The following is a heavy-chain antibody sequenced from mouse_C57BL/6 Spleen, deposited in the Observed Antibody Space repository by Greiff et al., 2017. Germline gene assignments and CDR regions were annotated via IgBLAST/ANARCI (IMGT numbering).Heavy chain of an antibody. CDR2: ISYDGSN. CDR3: ARDRYGLDY. D-gene: IGHD1-2*01. J-gene: IGHJ2*01. V-gene: IGHV3-6*01. CDR1: GYSITSGYY. Sequence: ESGPGLVKPSQSLSLTCSVTGYSITSGYYWNWIRQFPGNKLEWMGYISYDGSNNYNPSLKNRISITRDTSKNQFFLKLNSVTTEDTATYYCARDRYGLDYWGQGTTLTVSS.